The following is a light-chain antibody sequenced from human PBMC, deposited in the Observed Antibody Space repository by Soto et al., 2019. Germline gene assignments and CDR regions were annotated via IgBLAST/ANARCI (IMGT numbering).Light chain of an antibody. J-gene: IGKJ1*01. V-gene: IGKV1-39*01. CDR1: QSISIY. CDR3: QQSYDTPLM. CDR2: SAS. Sequence: DIQMTQSPSSLSASVGDRVTITCRASQSISIYLNWYQQRSGEAPKLLIYSASSLQSGVPSRFSGTGSGTDFTLTISSLQPADFATYYCQQSYDTPLMFGQGTKVEIK.